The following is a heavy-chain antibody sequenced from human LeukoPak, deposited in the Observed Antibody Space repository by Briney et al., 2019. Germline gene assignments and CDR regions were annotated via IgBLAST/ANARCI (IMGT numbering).Heavy chain of an antibody. D-gene: IGHD6-13*01. CDR1: GGSISSYY. J-gene: IGHJ6*03. CDR2: IYTSGST. CDR3: ARLSIAAAGVYYYYYMDV. Sequence: SETLSLTCTDSGGSISSYYWSWIRQPPGKGLEWIRYIYTSGSTNYNPSLKSRVTISVDTSKNQFSLKLSSVTAADTAVYYCARLSIAAAGVYYYYYMDVWGKGTTVTVSS. V-gene: IGHV4-4*09.